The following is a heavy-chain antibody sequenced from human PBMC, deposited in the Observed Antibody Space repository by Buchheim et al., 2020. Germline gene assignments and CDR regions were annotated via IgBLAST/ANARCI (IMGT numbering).Heavy chain of an antibody. Sequence: EVQLVESGGGLVQPGGSLRLSCAASGFTFSTYWMTWARQAPGKGLEWVANIKQDGGEKSYVDSVKGRFTISRDNAKNSLYLQMNSLRAEDTAVYYCARGIGNIADSEYNYFDSWGQGTL. CDR3: ARGIGNIADSEYNYFDS. J-gene: IGHJ5*01. D-gene: IGHD1-14*01. V-gene: IGHV3-7*03. CDR1: GFTFSTYW. CDR2: IKQDGGEK.